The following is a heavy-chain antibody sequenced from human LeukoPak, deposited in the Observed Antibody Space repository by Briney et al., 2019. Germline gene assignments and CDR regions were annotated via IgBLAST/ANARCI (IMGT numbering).Heavy chain of an antibody. J-gene: IGHJ6*02. D-gene: IGHD3-9*01. CDR2: INHSGST. CDR3: ARGLLKSTISARRIYGMDV. Sequence: NSSETLSLTCAVYGGSFSGYYWSWIRQPPGKGLEWIGEINHSGSTNYNPSLKSRVTISVDTSKNQFSLKLSSVTAADTAVYYCARGLLKSTISARRIYGMDVWGQGTTVTVSS. CDR1: GGSFSGYY. V-gene: IGHV4-34*01.